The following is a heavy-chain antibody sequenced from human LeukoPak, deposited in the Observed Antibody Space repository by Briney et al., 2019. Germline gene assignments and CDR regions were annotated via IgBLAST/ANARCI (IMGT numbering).Heavy chain of an antibody. Sequence: GALRLSCSASGSTFSSYSMNRVRQAPGKGLEWVSYISSSSSTIYYADSVKGRFTISRDNAKNSLYLQMNSLRAEDTAVYYCASLYGSGPNWFDPWGQGTLVTVSS. CDR1: GSTFSSYS. CDR3: ASLYGSGPNWFDP. V-gene: IGHV3-48*01. CDR2: ISSSSSTI. J-gene: IGHJ5*02. D-gene: IGHD3-10*01.